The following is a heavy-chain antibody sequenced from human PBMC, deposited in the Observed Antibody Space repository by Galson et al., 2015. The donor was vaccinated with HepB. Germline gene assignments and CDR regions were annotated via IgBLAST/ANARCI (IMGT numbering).Heavy chain of an antibody. CDR1: TFIFSTYS. D-gene: IGHD5-12*01. Sequence: SLRLSCAASTFIFSTYSMNWVRQAPGKGLEWISYIASSSTTIYYADSVKGRFTISRDNAKNSLYLQMNSLRAEDTAVYHCVFLRGYDLKPLESWGQGTLVTVSS. CDR3: VFLRGYDLKPLES. CDR2: IASSSTTI. V-gene: IGHV3-48*04. J-gene: IGHJ4*02.